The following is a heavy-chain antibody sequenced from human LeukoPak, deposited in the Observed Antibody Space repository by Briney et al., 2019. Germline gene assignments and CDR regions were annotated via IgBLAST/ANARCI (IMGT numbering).Heavy chain of an antibody. CDR3: ARRIVGAAKGAFDI. Sequence: GEXLKISCKGSGYSFTSYWIGWVRRMPGKGVEWMGIIYPGDSDTRYSTSFQGEVPISADKSINTAYLQWSSLKASDTAMYYCARRIVGAAKGAFDIWGQGTMVTVSS. CDR1: GYSFTSYW. D-gene: IGHD1-26*01. V-gene: IGHV5-51*01. J-gene: IGHJ3*02. CDR2: IYPGDSDT.